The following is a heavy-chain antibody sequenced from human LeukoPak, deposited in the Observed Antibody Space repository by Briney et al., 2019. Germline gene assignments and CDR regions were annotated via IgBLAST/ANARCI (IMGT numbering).Heavy chain of an antibody. CDR1: GGSISSYY. CDR3: ARHMVRGVEYYGMDV. V-gene: IGHV4-59*08. CDR2: IYYSGST. Sequence: PETLSLTCTVSGGSISSYYWSWIRQPPGKGLEWIGYIYYSGSTNYNPSLKSRVTISVDTSKNQFSLKLSSVTAADTAVYYCARHMVRGVEYYGMDVWGQGTTVTVSS. J-gene: IGHJ6*02. D-gene: IGHD3-10*01.